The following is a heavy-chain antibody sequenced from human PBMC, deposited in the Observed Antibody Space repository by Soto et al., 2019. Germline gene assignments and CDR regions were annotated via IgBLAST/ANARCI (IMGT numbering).Heavy chain of an antibody. J-gene: IGHJ4*02. Sequence: PGESLKISCNGSGYSFAVYWITWVLQKPGKGLEWMRRIDPSDSQTYYSPSFRGHVTISVTKSITTVFLQWSSLRASDTAMYYCARQIYDSDTGPNFQYYFDSWGQGTPVTVSS. V-gene: IGHV5-10-1*01. CDR1: GYSFAVYW. CDR2: IDPSDSQT. D-gene: IGHD3-22*01. CDR3: ARQIYDSDTGPNFQYYFDS.